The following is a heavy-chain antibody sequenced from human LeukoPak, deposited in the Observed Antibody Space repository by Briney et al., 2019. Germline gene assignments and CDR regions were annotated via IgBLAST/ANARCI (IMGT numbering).Heavy chain of an antibody. Sequence: SQTLSLTCAISGDSVSSNSAAWTWLRQSPSRGLEWLGRTYYRSKWYNDYAVSVKSRITINADTSKNQFSLHLNSVTPEDTAVYYCVRSRDGYLTAFDPWGQGTLVTVSS. J-gene: IGHJ5*02. CDR3: VRSRDGYLTAFDP. CDR1: GDSVSSNSAA. CDR2: TYYRSKWYN. D-gene: IGHD5-24*01. V-gene: IGHV6-1*01.